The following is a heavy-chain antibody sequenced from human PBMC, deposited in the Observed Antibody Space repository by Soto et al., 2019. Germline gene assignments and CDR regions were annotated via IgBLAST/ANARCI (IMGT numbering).Heavy chain of an antibody. CDR3: GFTENYYYYGMDV. CDR1: GYTFTSYG. Sequence: GATVKVSCKASGYTFTSYGISWVRQAPGQGLEWMGGIIPIFGTANYAQKFQGRVTITADESTSTAYMELSSLRSEDTAVYYCGFTENYYYYGMDVWGQGTTVTVSS. D-gene: IGHD3-3*01. J-gene: IGHJ6*02. V-gene: IGHV1-69*13. CDR2: IIPIFGTA.